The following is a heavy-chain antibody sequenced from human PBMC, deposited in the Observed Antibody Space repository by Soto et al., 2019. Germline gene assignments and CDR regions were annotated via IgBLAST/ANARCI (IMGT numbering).Heavy chain of an antibody. CDR2: IFHAGNT. D-gene: IGHD3-22*01. CDR3: AGGFGYYSAEYLQN. CDR1: GGSISSADW. J-gene: IGHJ1*01. Sequence: QVQLQESGPGLVKPSGTLSLTCAVSGGSISSADWWIWVRQPPEKGLEWIGEIFHAGNTNYNPSLKSRVTIAIDRSKTQCSLRLRSVTAADTAVYFCAGGFGYYSAEYLQNWGQGTLVSVSS. V-gene: IGHV4-4*02.